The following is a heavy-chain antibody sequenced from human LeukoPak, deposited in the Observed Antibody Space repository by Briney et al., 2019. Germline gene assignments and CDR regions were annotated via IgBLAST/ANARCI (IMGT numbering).Heavy chain of an antibody. CDR3: AREDIKTVGATTENY. V-gene: IGHV4-38-2*02. CDR1: GYSISSGYY. J-gene: IGHJ4*02. D-gene: IGHD1-26*01. Sequence: PSETLSLTCTVSGYSISSGYYWGWIRQPPGKGLEWIGSIYHSGSTYYNPSLKSRVTISVDTSKNQFSLKLSSVTAADTAVYYCAREDIKTVGATTENYWGQGTLVTVSS. CDR2: IYHSGST.